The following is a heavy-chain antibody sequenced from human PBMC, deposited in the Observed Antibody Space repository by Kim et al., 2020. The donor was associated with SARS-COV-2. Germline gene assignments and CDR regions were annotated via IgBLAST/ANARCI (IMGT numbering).Heavy chain of an antibody. D-gene: IGHD5-18*01. Sequence: SETLSLTCTVSGGSISSGSYYWSRIRQPAGKGLEWIGRIYTSGSTNYNPSLKSRVTISVDTSKNQFSLKLSSVTAADTAVYYCAMLRGYSYGLLYYYYGMDVWGQGTTVTVSS. CDR1: GGSISSGSYY. CDR2: IYTSGST. V-gene: IGHV4-61*02. J-gene: IGHJ6*02. CDR3: AMLRGYSYGLLYYYYGMDV.